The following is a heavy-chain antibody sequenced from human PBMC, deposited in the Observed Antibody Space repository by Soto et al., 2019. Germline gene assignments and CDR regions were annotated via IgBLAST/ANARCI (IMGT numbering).Heavy chain of an antibody. D-gene: IGHD6-25*01. CDR2: MSPHNGNT. J-gene: IGHJ4*02. V-gene: IGHV1-8*01. Sequence: QVQLVQSGAEVKKPGASVKVSCKASGYTFTTYDIHWVRQATGQGLEWMGWMSPHNGNTGFAQKFRGRVTIDRNTSISTAYMELSGLGSEDTAVYYCARRKERSGPHYFDYWGQGTLVTVSS. CDR3: ARRKERSGPHYFDY. CDR1: GYTFTTYD.